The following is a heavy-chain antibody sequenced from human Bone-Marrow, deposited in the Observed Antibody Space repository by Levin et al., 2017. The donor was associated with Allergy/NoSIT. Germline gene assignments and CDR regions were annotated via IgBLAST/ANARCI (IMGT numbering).Heavy chain of an antibody. V-gene: IGHV3-23*01. Sequence: QAGGSLRLSCAASGFPFSSYAMSWVRQAPGKGLDWVSGITNSGGSTYYADSVKGRFTISRDNSKNTLYLQMNSLRPEDTAVYYCAKDSTGTDSYFDYWGQGTLVTVSS. J-gene: IGHJ4*02. D-gene: IGHD6-13*01. CDR2: ITNSGGST. CDR3: AKDSTGTDSYFDY. CDR1: GFPFSSYA.